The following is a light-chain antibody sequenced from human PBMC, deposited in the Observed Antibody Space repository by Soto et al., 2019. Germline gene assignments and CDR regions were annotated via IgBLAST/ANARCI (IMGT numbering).Light chain of an antibody. V-gene: IGKV1-27*01. J-gene: IGKJ3*01. Sequence: DNQMTQSPSSLSASVGDRVTITCRASQGISVYLAWYQQKPGNIPKLLIFASSTLQSGVPSRFSGSGSGTDFTLTISSLQPEDVATYFCHKYDRAPFTFGPGTKVDIK. CDR2: ASS. CDR3: HKYDRAPFT. CDR1: QGISVY.